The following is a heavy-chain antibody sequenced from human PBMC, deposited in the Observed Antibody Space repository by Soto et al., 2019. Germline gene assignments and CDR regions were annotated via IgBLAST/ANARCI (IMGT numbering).Heavy chain of an antibody. J-gene: IGHJ1*01. Sequence: QVQLQESGPGLVKPSQTLSLTCTVSGGSISSGGYYWSWIRQHPGKGLEWIGYIYYSGSTYYNPCLKSCVTISVVTSKTKLSLKLRSVTAADTAVYYCATYCSGGSCYPNAEYFQHWGQGTLVTVSS. D-gene: IGHD2-15*01. CDR3: ATYCSGGSCYPNAEYFQH. V-gene: IGHV4-31*03. CDR2: IYYSGST. CDR1: GGSISSGGYY.